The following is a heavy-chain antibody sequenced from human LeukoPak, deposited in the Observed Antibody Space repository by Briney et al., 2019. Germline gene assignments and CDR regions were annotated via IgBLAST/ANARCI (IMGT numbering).Heavy chain of an antibody. CDR2: IYYSGST. J-gene: IGHJ3*02. D-gene: IGHD7-27*01. V-gene: IGHV4-59*08. CDR1: GGSISSYY. CDR3: ARQNWVGAAFDI. Sequence: SETLSLTCTVSGGSISSYYWSWIRQPPGKGLEWIGYIYYSGSTNYNPSLKSRVTISVDTSRNQFSLKLSSVTAADTAVYYCARQNWVGAAFDIWGQGTMVTVSS.